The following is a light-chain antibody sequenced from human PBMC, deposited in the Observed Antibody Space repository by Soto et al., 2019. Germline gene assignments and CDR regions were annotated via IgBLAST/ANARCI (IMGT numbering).Light chain of an antibody. CDR2: DAS. Sequence: EIVMTQSPATLSVSPGDRATLSCRASQSVDNDLAWYQQKPGQPPRLLIYDASTRATGIPARFSGSQSGTDFTLTISRLEPDDFAVYYCHQHAESPLTFGGGTRVEI. V-gene: IGKV3D-15*01. CDR3: HQHAESPLT. J-gene: IGKJ4*01. CDR1: QSVDND.